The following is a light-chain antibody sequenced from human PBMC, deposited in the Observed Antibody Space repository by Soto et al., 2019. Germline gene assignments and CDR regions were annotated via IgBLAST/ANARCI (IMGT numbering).Light chain of an antibody. CDR1: QSVSSY. V-gene: IGKV3-15*01. CDR3: QQYSSWPRT. J-gene: IGKJ1*01. CDR2: GAS. Sequence: DILMTQSPATLSVSPGETATLSCRASQSVSSYLAWYQQKPGQAPRLLISGASTRATGFPVRFSGSGSGTEFTLTISSLQSEDFAIYYCQQYSSWPRTFGQGTRVEIK.